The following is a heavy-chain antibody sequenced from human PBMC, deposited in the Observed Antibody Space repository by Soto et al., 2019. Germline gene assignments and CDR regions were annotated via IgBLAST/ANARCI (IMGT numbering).Heavy chain of an antibody. D-gene: IGHD3-22*01. V-gene: IGHV3-33*01. Sequence: GGSLRLSCVASGFTFSSYGMHWVRQAPGKGLEWVVVIWYDGSKKYYADSVKGRFTISRDNSENTLYVQINSLRAEDTAVYYCARATYFYDSSGYSGYGLDVWGQGTTVTVSS. CDR3: ARATYFYDSSGYSGYGLDV. J-gene: IGHJ6*02. CDR1: GFTFSSYG. CDR2: IWYDGSKK.